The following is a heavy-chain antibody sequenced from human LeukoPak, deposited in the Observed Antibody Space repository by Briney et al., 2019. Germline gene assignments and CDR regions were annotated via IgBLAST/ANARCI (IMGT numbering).Heavy chain of an antibody. CDR1: GGSISSGGYS. V-gene: IGHV4-30-2*01. J-gene: IGHJ2*01. CDR2: IYHSGST. D-gene: IGHD1-7*01. Sequence: SETLSLTCAVSGGSISSGGYSWSWIRQPPGKGLEWIGYIYHSGSTYYNPSLKSRVTISVDRSKNQFSLKLSSVTAADTAVYYCARYLNWNYRTNRYFDLWGRGTLVTVSS. CDR3: ARYLNWNYRTNRYFDL.